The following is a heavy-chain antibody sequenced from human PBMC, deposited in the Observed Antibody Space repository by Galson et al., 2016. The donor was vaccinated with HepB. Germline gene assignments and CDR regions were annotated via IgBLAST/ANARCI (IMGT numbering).Heavy chain of an antibody. CDR3: ARLVLYDTSGSYY. V-gene: IGHV3-30-3*01. D-gene: IGHD3-22*01. Sequence: SLRLSCAASGFIFSDYVMNWVRQGPGKGLEWVAVISSDGNNKYYADSVKGRFIISSDNSKNILSLQMNSLRAEDTAVYYCARLVLYDTSGSYYWGQGTLVTVSS. J-gene: IGHJ4*02. CDR2: ISSDGNNK. CDR1: GFIFSDYV.